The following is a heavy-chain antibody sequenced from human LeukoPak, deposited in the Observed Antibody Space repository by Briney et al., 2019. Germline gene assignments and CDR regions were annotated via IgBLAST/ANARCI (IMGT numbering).Heavy chain of an antibody. D-gene: IGHD3-3*01. CDR1: GDSISSSTYY. Sequence: NPSETLSLTCTVSGDSISSSTYYWGWIRQPPGKGLEWIGSIYYSGSTYYNPSLKSRVTISVDTSKNQFSLKLSPVTAADTAVYYCASGFNFWSGYYNWYFDPWGQGTLVTVSS. V-gene: IGHV4-39*01. CDR3: ASGFNFWSGYYNWYFDP. CDR2: IYYSGST. J-gene: IGHJ5*02.